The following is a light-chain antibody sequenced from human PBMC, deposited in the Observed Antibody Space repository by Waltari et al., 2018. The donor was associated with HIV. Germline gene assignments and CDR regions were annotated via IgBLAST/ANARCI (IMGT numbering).Light chain of an antibody. Sequence: DIQMTQSPSFVSAAVGDRVTLPCRARQNVRLSLAWYQQRPGRAPQLLISSASVLHSGVPSRFSGSGSGTVFTLSISGLHPDDFATYYCQQSNNFPLTFGPGTTV. CDR3: QQSNNFPLT. V-gene: IGKV1-12*01. CDR1: QNVRLS. CDR2: SAS. J-gene: IGKJ3*01.